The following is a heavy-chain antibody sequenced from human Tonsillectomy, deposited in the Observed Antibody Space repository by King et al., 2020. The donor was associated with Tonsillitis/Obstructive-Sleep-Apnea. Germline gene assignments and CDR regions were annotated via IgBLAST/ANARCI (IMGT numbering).Heavy chain of an antibody. CDR1: GYIFTNYW. V-gene: IGHV5-51*03. CDR2: IYPDDSDT. D-gene: IGHD3/OR15-3a*01. Sequence: VQLVESGAEVKKPGESLKISCKGSGYIFTNYWIGWVRQMPGKGLEWMGIIYPDDSDTRYSPSFQGQVTISADKSISTAYLQWSSLKASDTAIYYCARLRDWPTLDYWGQGTLVTVSS. CDR3: ARLRDWPTLDY. J-gene: IGHJ4*02.